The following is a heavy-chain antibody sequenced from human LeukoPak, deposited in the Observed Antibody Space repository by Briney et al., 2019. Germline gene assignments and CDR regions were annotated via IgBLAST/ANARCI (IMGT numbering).Heavy chain of an antibody. CDR1: GGSFSGYY. D-gene: IGHD5-18*01. J-gene: IGHJ4*02. CDR2: INHSGST. Sequence: SETLSLTCAVYGGSFSGYYWSWIRRPPGKGLEWIGEINHSGSTNYNPSLKSRVTISVDTSKNQFSLKLSSVTAADTAVYYCARQQLWLLYYFDYWGQGTLVTVSS. CDR3: ARQQLWLLYYFDY. V-gene: IGHV4-34*01.